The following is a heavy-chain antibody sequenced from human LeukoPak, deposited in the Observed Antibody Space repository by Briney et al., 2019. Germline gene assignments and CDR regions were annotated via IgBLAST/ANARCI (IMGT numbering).Heavy chain of an antibody. CDR2: IYHSGST. J-gene: IGHJ4*02. CDR1: GGSIGGSGYC. D-gene: IGHD5-12*01. Sequence: SETLSLTFAVSGGSIGGSGYCWSWIRQPPGKGLEWIGYIYHSGSTYYNPSLKSPVTISVDRSKNQFSLKLSSVTAAETAVYYCAREMVATGFDYWGQGTLVTVSS. CDR3: AREMVATGFDY. V-gene: IGHV4-30-2*01.